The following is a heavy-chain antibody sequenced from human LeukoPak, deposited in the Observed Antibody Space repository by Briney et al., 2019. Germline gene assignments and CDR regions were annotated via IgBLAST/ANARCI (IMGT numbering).Heavy chain of an antibody. Sequence: SETLSLTCTVSGGSISSYYWSWIRQPPGKGLEWIGYIYYSGGTNYNPPLKSRVTISVDTSKNQFSLKLSSVTAADTAVYYCARGSSWYYFDYWGQGTLVTVSS. J-gene: IGHJ4*02. CDR3: ARGSSWYYFDY. CDR1: GGSISSYY. D-gene: IGHD6-13*01. CDR2: IYYSGGT. V-gene: IGHV4-59*01.